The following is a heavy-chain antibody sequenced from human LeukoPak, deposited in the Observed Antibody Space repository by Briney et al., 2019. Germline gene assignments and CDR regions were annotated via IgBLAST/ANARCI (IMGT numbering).Heavy chain of an antibody. Sequence: ASVKVSCKASGYTFTSYGISWVRQAPGQGLEWMGWISAYNGNTNYAQKLQGRVTMTTDTSTSTAYMELRSLRSDDTAVYYCARGGDPSRLSPRGAFDTWGQGTMVTVSS. V-gene: IGHV1-18*01. D-gene: IGHD3-16*01. CDR1: GYTFTSYG. CDR2: ISAYNGNT. CDR3: ARGGDPSRLSPRGAFDT. J-gene: IGHJ3*02.